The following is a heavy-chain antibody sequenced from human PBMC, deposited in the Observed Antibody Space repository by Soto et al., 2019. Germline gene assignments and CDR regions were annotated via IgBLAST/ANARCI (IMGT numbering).Heavy chain of an antibody. CDR2: IWSDGSNA. V-gene: IGHV3-33*01. D-gene: IGHD3-22*01. CDR3: ARLTGFYDSSGYPHPDYYNGMDV. CDR1: GFTFNSYA. Sequence: GGSLRLSCAASGFTFNSYAMRWVRQAPGKGLEWVAVIWSDGSNANYADSVKGRFTISRDNSRKTLYLQLNSLRAEDTGVYYCARLTGFYDSSGYPHPDYYNGMDVWGQGTTVTVSS. J-gene: IGHJ6*02.